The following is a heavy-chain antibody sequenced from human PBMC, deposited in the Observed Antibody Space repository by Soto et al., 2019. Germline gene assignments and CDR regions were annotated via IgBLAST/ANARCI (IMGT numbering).Heavy chain of an antibody. CDR2: IYYSGST. CDR1: GGSISSGGYY. Sequence: SETLSLTCTVSGGSISSGGYYWSWIRQHPGKGLEWIGYIYYSGSTYYNPSLKSRVTISVDTSKNQFSLKLSSVTAADTAVYYCARSGRGCSGGSCYFPVRGGHYYYYYMDVWGKGTTVTVSS. J-gene: IGHJ6*03. D-gene: IGHD2-15*01. V-gene: IGHV4-31*03. CDR3: ARSGRGCSGGSCYFPVRGGHYYYYYMDV.